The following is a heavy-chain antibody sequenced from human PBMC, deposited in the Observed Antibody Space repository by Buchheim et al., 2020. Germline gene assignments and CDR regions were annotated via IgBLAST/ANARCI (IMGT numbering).Heavy chain of an antibody. Sequence: QVQLVESGGGVVQPGRSLRLSCAASGFTFSSYGMHWVRQAPGKGLEWVAVISYDGSNKYYADSVKGRFTISRDNSKNTLYLQMNSLRAEDTAVYYCAKSGSMWGLPFQHWGQGTL. V-gene: IGHV3-30*18. CDR1: GFTFSSYG. CDR2: ISYDGSNK. CDR3: AKSGSMWGLPFQH. J-gene: IGHJ1*01. D-gene: IGHD1-26*01.